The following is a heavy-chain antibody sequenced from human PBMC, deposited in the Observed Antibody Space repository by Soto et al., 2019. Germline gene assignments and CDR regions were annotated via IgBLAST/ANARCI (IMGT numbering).Heavy chain of an antibody. CDR2: IYWNDDK. CDR3: AHVGFGSDYFAFDD. CDR1: GFSLSTSGVG. Sequence: QITLKESGPTLVKPTQTLTLTCTFSGFSLSTSGVGVGWIRQPPGQALEWLALIYWNDDKRYSPSLKSRLTIPNHTSKNQVVLTMTNMDPIDTGTYYWAHVGFGSDYFAFDDWGQGTLVTVSS. V-gene: IGHV2-5*01. D-gene: IGHD3-3*01. J-gene: IGHJ4*02.